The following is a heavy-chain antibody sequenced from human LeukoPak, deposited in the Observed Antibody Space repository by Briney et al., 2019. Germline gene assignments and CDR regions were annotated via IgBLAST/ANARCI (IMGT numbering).Heavy chain of an antibody. CDR2: ISGSGGST. D-gene: IGHD3-16*01. CDR1: GFTFSSYA. V-gene: IGHV3-23*01. CDR3: AKGYYDYVWGSYYFDY. J-gene: IGHJ4*02. Sequence: GGSLRLSCAASGFTFSSYALSWVRQAPGKGLEWVSAISGSGGSTYYADSVKGRFTISRDNSRDTLYLQMNSLRAEDTAVYYCAKGYYDYVWGSYYFDYWGQGTLVTVSS.